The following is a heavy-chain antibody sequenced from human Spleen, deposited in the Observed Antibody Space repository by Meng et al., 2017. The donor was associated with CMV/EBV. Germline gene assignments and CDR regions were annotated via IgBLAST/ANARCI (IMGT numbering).Heavy chain of an antibody. D-gene: IGHD6-6*01. V-gene: IGHV3-48*03. CDR1: GFTFSSYE. CDR2: ISTTSTTI. Sequence: GESLKISCAASGFTFSSYEMNWVRQAPGKGLEWVSYISTTSTTIYYADSVKGRFTISRDNAKNSLFLQMNFLRAEDTAVYYCARDSYDSAARLPFYYYGMDVWGQGTTVTVSS. CDR3: ARDSYDSAARLPFYYYGMDV. J-gene: IGHJ6*02.